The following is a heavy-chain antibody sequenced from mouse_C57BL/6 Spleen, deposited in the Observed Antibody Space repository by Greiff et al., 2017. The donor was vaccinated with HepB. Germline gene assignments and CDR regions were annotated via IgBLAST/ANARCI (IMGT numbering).Heavy chain of an antibody. CDR3: ARMDYSNYYAMDY. V-gene: IGHV1-50*01. CDR2: IDPSDSYT. Sequence: QVQLQQPGAELVKPGASVKLSCKASGYTFTSYWMQWVKQRPGQGLEWIGEIDPSDSYTNYNQKFKGKATLTVDTSSSAAYMQLSSLTSEDSAVYYCARMDYSNYYAMDYWGQGTSVTVSS. CDR1: GYTFTSYW. J-gene: IGHJ4*01. D-gene: IGHD2-5*01.